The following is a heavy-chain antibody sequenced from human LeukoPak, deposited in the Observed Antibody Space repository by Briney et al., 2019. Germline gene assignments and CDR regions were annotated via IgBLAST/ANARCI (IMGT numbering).Heavy chain of an antibody. CDR2: INPNDGDT. CDR3: ARASFLYCSSSTCLFDY. V-gene: IGHV1-2*02. D-gene: IGHD2-2*01. CDR1: GYTFTDYY. J-gene: IGHJ4*02. Sequence: GASVKVSCKASGYTFTDYYMHWVRQAPGQGFDWMGWINPNDGDTNYAQKFQGRFTMSRETSISTAHMEVSRLRSDDTAVYYCARASFLYCSSSTCLFDYWGQGTLVTVSS.